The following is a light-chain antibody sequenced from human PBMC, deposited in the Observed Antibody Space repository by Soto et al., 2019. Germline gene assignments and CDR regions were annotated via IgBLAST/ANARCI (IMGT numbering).Light chain of an antibody. CDR2: AAY. CDR3: QQNYSTPPYT. CDR1: QYINSY. V-gene: IGKV1-39*01. J-gene: IGKJ2*01. Sequence: DIQMTQSPSSLSTSVGDRVTITCRASQYINSYLNWYQQKPGKDPKLLIFAAYNLQSGVPSRFSGSGSGTDFALTISSLQPEDFATSYYQQNYSTPPYTFGQGTKVDIK.